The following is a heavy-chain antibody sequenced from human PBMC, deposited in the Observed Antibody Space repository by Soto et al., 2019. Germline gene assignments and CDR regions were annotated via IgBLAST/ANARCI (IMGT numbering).Heavy chain of an antibody. CDR2: IIPIFGTA. Sequence: VKVSCKASGGTFSSYAISWVRQAPGQGLEWMGGIIPIFGTANYAQKFQGRVTITADESTSTAYMELSSLRSEDTAVYYCARVRDYYDSSGYYNYYYYGMDVWGQGTTVTVSS. D-gene: IGHD3-22*01. CDR3: ARVRDYYDSSGYYNYYYYGMDV. V-gene: IGHV1-69*13. J-gene: IGHJ6*02. CDR1: GGTFSSYA.